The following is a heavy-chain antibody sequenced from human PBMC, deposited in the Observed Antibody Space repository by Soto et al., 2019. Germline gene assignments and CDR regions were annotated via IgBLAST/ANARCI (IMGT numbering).Heavy chain of an antibody. Sequence: GGSLRLSCAASGFTFSSYGMHWVRQAPGKGLEWVAVIWYDGSNKYYADSVKGRFTISRDNSKNTLYLQMNSLGAEDTAVYYCARGGVAARTDYYYYYGMDVWGQGTTVTVSS. D-gene: IGHD6-13*01. CDR2: IWYDGSNK. V-gene: IGHV3-33*01. J-gene: IGHJ6*02. CDR3: ARGGVAARTDYYYYYGMDV. CDR1: GFTFSSYG.